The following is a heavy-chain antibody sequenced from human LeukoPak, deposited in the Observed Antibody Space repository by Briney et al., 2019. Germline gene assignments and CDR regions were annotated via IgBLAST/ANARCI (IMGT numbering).Heavy chain of an antibody. J-gene: IGHJ4*02. CDR3: AKGYCSSTSCRQYYFDY. Sequence: SVKVSCKASGGTFSSYAISWVRQAPGQGLEWMGGIIPIFGTANYAQKFQGRVTITTDESTSTAYMELSSLRSEDTAVYYCAKGYCSSTSCRQYYFDYWGQGTLVTVSS. V-gene: IGHV1-69*05. CDR2: IIPIFGTA. CDR1: GGTFSSYA. D-gene: IGHD2-2*01.